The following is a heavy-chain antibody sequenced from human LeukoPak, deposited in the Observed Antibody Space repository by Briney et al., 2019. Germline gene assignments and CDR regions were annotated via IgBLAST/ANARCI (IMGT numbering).Heavy chain of an antibody. V-gene: IGHV5-51*01. CDR2: IYPGDSDT. CDR1: GYSFTSYW. CDR3: ARGGYCSSTSCLWFDP. D-gene: IGHD2-2*01. Sequence: GESLKISCKGSGYSFTSYWIGWVRQMPGKGLEWMGIIYPGDSDTRYSPSFQGQVTISADKSISTAYLQWGSLKASDTAMYYCARGGYCSSTSCLWFDPWGQGTLVTVSS. J-gene: IGHJ5*02.